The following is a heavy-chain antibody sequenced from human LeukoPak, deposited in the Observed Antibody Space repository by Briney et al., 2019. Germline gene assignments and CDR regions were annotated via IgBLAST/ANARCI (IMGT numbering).Heavy chain of an antibody. J-gene: IGHJ3*02. CDR2: FDPEDGET. CDR1: GYTLTELS. V-gene: IGHV1-24*01. Sequence: VASVKVSCKVSGYTLTELSMHWVRQAPGKGLEWMGGFDPEDGETIYAQKFQGRVTMTEDTSTDTAYMELSSLRSEDTAVYYCATLVNVLYSSSWYRAFDIWGQGTMVTVSS. CDR3: ATLVNVLYSSSWYRAFDI. D-gene: IGHD6-13*01.